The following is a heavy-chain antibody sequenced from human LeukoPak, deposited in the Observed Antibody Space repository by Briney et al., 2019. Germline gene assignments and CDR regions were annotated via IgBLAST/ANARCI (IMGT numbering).Heavy chain of an antibody. J-gene: IGHJ5*02. D-gene: IGHD1/OR15-1a*01. CDR1: GLTFSSYS. V-gene: IGHV3-21*05. CDR2: ISPSSRDI. CDR3: ARAQWNSSPDH. Sequence: GGTLRLSCAASGLTFSSYSMNWVRHTPGKGLQWVSYISPSSRDIHYADSVTGRFTISRDNAKNSVYPQMHSLRDEDTALYYCARAQWNSSPDHWGQGALVTVSS.